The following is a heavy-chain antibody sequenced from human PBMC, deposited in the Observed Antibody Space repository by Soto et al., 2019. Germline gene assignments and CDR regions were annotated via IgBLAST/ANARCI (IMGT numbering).Heavy chain of an antibody. Sequence: SETLSLTCAVYGGSFSGYYWSWIRQPPGKGLEWIGEINHSGSTNYNPSLKSRVTISVDTSKNQFSLKLSSVTAADTAVYYCARVRWVRLPEGYYYYMDVWGKGTTVTVSS. D-gene: IGHD1-1*01. CDR2: INHSGST. CDR3: ARVRWVRLPEGYYYYMDV. CDR1: GGSFSGYY. V-gene: IGHV4-34*01. J-gene: IGHJ6*03.